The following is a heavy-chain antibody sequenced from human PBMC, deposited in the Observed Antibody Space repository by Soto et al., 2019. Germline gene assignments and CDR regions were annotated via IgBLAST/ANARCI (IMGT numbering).Heavy chain of an antibody. CDR3: ARLRRNPMAARTVFDY. J-gene: IGHJ4*02. CDR1: GGTFSSYA. V-gene: IGHV1-69*13. CDR2: IIPIFGTA. D-gene: IGHD6-6*01. Sequence: ASVKVSCKASGGTFSSYAISWVRQAPGQGLEWMGGIIPIFGTANYAQKFQGRVTITADESTSTAYMELSSLRSEDTAVYYCARLRRNPMAARTVFDYWGQGTLVTVSS.